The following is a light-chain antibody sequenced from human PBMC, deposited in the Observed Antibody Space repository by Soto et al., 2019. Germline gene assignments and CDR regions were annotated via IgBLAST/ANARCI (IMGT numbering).Light chain of an antibody. CDR1: QSVDSY. Sequence: EIVLTQSPASLSLSPGERATLSCRASQSVDSYLVWYQQKPGQAPRLLIFGASNRATCTPARFSGSGSGTDFTLTINSLEPEEFAVYYCQQRDRWPITFGQGTRLQIK. J-gene: IGKJ5*01. CDR2: GAS. CDR3: QQRDRWPIT. V-gene: IGKV3-11*01.